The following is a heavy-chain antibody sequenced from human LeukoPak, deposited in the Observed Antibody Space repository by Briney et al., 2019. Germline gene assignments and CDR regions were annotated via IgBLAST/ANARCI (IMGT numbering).Heavy chain of an antibody. CDR1: GYIFTGYY. V-gene: IGHV1-2*02. CDR2: INPNSGDT. Sequence: ASVKVSCKASGYIFTGYYMHWVRQAPGQGLEWMGWINPNSGDTNYAQKFQGKVTMTRDTSISTAYMELSRLRSDDTAVYYCARVRYRLAETYIDYWGQGTLVTVSS. CDR3: ARVRYRLAETYIDY. D-gene: IGHD3-16*01. J-gene: IGHJ4*02.